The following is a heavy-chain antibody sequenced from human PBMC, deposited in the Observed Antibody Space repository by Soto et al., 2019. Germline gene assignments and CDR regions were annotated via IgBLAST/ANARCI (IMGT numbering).Heavy chain of an antibody. Sequence: QITLKESGPTLVKPTQTLTLTCSFSGFSLRTSGLGVGWIRQPPGKALEWLALIYWYDDKRYSPSLDARLTITQDTSKNQGVLTMTNMDPLDTATYFGAHSIAPRSFDYWGQGILVTVSS. CDR3: AHSIAPRSFDY. V-gene: IGHV2-5*01. CDR2: IYWYDDK. J-gene: IGHJ4*02. CDR1: GFSLRTSGLG. D-gene: IGHD2-15*01.